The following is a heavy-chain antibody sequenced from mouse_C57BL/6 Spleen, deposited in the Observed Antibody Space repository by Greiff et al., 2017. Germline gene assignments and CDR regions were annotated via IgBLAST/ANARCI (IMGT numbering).Heavy chain of an antibody. CDR1: GYTFTSYW. Sequence: QVQLQQPGAELVKPGASVKLSCKASGYTFTSYWMHWVKQRPGRGLEWIGRIDPNSGGTKYNEKFKSKATLTVDKPSSTAYLQLSSLTSEDSSVYYCARGSLTTPHWYFDVWGTGTTVTVSS. D-gene: IGHD1-1*01. V-gene: IGHV1-72*01. CDR3: ARGSLTTPHWYFDV. CDR2: IDPNSGGT. J-gene: IGHJ1*03.